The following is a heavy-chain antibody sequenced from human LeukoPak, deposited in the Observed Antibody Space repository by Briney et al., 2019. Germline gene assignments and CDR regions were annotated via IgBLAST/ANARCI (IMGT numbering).Heavy chain of an antibody. CDR3: AAYGGDWNFDS. CDR2: ITYRRSA. J-gene: IGHJ4*02. D-gene: IGHD2-21*01. V-gene: IGHV4-34*01. Sequence: PSETLSLTCAVYGSLDIYYFIFVRQPPGKGLQWLGEITYRRSADYNPSLKSRLTISIDVPQRQISLQLRSVTAADTAVYYCAAYGGDWNFDSWGQGTLVTVSS. CDR1: GSLDIYY.